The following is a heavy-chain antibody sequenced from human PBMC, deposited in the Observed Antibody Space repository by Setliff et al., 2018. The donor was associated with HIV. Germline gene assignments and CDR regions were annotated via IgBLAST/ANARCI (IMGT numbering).Heavy chain of an antibody. D-gene: IGHD3-10*01. Sequence: GGSLRLSCTASGFTFSNSWMHWVRQAPGKGLVWVSRINTDGSSATYADSVKGRFTNSRDNAKNTLYLQMNSLRAEDTAIYYCARKFRPGHGVDVWGQGTTVTVSS. V-gene: IGHV3-74*03. CDR2: INTDGSSA. CDR3: ARKFRPGHGVDV. J-gene: IGHJ6*02. CDR1: GFTFSNSW.